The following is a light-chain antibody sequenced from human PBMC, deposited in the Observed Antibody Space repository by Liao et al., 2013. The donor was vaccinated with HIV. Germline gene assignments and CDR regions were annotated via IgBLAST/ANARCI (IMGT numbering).Light chain of an antibody. CDR1: KLGDKY. Sequence: SSELTQPPSVSVSPGQTATITCSGDKLGDKYVSWIQQRPGQSPVLVIYKDTERPSGIPERFSGSISGTTVTLTISGVQAEDEADYYCQSPDSSGTYVFGTGTKVTVL. J-gene: IGLJ1*01. CDR3: QSPDSSGTYV. V-gene: IGLV3-25*03. CDR2: KDT.